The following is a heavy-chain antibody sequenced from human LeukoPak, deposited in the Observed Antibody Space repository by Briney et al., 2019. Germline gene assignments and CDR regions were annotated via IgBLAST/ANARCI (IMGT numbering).Heavy chain of an antibody. CDR2: VNDIGST. CDR3: ARDHVLLWFGESQRTYGMDV. J-gene: IGHJ6*02. V-gene: IGHV4-34*01. D-gene: IGHD3-10*01. Sequence: SETLSLTCAVYGGSFSGFYWSWIRQPPGKGLEWIGEVNDIGSTSYNPSLKSRVTISADTSKNQFSLKLSSVTAADTAVYFCARDHVLLWFGESQRTYGMDVWGQGTTVTVSS. CDR1: GGSFSGFY.